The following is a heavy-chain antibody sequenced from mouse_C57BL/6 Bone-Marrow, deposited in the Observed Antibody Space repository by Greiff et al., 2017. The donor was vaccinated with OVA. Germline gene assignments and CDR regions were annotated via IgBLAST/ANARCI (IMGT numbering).Heavy chain of an antibody. Sequence: QVHVKQSGAELARPGASVKLSCKASGYTFTSYGISWVKQRTGQGLEWIGEIYPRSGNTYYNEKFKGKATLTADKSSSTAYMELRSLTSEDSAVYFCARPLTGRDYWGQGTTLTVSS. J-gene: IGHJ2*01. CDR1: GYTFTSYG. V-gene: IGHV1-81*01. D-gene: IGHD4-1*01. CDR3: ARPLTGRDY. CDR2: IYPRSGNT.